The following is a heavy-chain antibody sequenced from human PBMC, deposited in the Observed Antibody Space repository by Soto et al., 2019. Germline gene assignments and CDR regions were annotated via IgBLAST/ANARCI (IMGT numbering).Heavy chain of an antibody. D-gene: IGHD5-12*01. Sequence: PSETLSLTCTVSGGSISSSSYYWGWIRQPPGKGLEWIGSIYYSGSTYYNPSLKSRVTISVDTSKNQFSLKLSSVTAADTAVYYCARHQYGYNSYYYGMDVWGQGTTVTVSS. J-gene: IGHJ6*02. V-gene: IGHV4-39*01. CDR3: ARHQYGYNSYYYGMDV. CDR1: GGSISSSSYY. CDR2: IYYSGST.